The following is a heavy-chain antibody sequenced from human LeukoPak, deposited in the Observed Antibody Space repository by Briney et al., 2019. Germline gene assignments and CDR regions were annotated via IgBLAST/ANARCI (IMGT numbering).Heavy chain of an antibody. CDR3: ARVSSGSYTRGYYFDY. V-gene: IGHV4-4*07. J-gene: IGHJ4*02. CDR1: GGSISSYY. Sequence: PSETLSLTCTVSGGSISSYYWSWIRQPAGKGLEWIGRIYTSGSTNYNPSLKSRVTMSVDTSKNQFSLKLSSVTAADTAVYYCARVSSGSYTRGYYFDYWGQGTLVTVSS. CDR2: IYTSGST. D-gene: IGHD1-26*01.